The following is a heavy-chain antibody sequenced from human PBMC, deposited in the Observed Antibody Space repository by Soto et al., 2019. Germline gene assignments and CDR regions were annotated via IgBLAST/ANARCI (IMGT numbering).Heavy chain of an antibody. CDR1: GYTFTSYG. Sequence: QVHLVQSGAEVKKPGASVKVSCKGSGYTFTSYGISWVRQAPGQGLEWMGWISAHNGNTNYAQKLQGRVTVTRDTSARKAYTGWRRLRSDDTAVYYCARGRYGDYWGQGALVTVSS. J-gene: IGHJ4*02. CDR2: ISAHNGNT. V-gene: IGHV1-18*01. CDR3: ARGRYGDY. D-gene: IGHD1-1*01.